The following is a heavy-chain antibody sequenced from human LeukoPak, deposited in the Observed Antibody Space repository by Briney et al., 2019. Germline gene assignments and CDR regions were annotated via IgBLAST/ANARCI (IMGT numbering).Heavy chain of an antibody. CDR1: GFSFGDYA. Sequence: PGRSLRLSCTTSGFSFGDYAMSWFRQAPGKGLEWVSYISSSSSTIYYADSVKGRFTISRDNAKNSLYLQMNSLRAEDTAVYYCARSPSGAAALDFDYWGQGTLVTVSS. CDR3: ARSPSGAAALDFDY. D-gene: IGHD6-13*01. J-gene: IGHJ4*02. CDR2: ISSSSSTI. V-gene: IGHV3-48*01.